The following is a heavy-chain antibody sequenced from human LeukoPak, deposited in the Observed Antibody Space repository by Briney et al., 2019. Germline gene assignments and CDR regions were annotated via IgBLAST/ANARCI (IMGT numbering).Heavy chain of an antibody. CDR2: IYTSGST. Sequence: WIGRIYTSGSTNYNPSLKSRVTMSVDTSKNQFSLKLSSVTAADTAVYYCATAYSSTVGFDYWGQGTLVTVSS. CDR3: ATAYSSTVGFDY. V-gene: IGHV4-4*07. J-gene: IGHJ4*02. D-gene: IGHD6-6*01.